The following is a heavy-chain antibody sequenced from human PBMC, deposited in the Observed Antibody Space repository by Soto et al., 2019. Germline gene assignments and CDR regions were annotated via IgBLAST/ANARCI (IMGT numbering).Heavy chain of an antibody. CDR1: GGSISSYY. D-gene: IGHD2-2*03. V-gene: IGHV4-59*01. CDR3: AGVSGYCSSTSCYGTGIDY. CDR2: IYYSGST. Sequence: SETLSLTCTVSGGSISSYYWSWIRQPPGKGLEWIGYIYYSGSTNYNPSLKSRVTISVDTSKNQFSLKLSSVTAADTAVYYCAGVSGYCSSTSCYGTGIDYWGQGTLVTVSS. J-gene: IGHJ4*02.